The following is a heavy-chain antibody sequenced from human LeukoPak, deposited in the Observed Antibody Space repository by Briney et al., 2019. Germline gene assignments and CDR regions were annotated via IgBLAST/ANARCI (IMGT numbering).Heavy chain of an antibody. V-gene: IGHV4-39*07. D-gene: IGHD6-19*01. CDR1: GGSITKNGYY. CDR3: CGSGWFAGPFGY. J-gene: IGHJ4*02. CDR2: MHYSGST. Sequence: SETLSLTCSVSGGSITKNGYYWGWIRQSPEAGLEWIGSMHYSGSTYYNPSLNSRVTISVDTSKNQFSLKLTSVTAADTAVYYCCGSGWFAGPFGYWGQGALVTVSS.